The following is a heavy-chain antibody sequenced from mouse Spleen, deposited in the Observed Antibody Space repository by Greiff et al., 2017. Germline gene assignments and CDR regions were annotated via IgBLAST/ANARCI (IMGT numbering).Heavy chain of an antibody. CDR2: IDPSDSET. Sequence: VQLQQPGAELVRPGSSVKLSCKASGYTFTSYWMHWVKQRPIQGLEWIGNIDPSDSETHYNQKFKDKATLTVDKSSSTAYMQLSSLTSEDSAVYYCARVSQGNWEGVDYWGQGTTLTVSS. CDR1: GYTFTSYW. D-gene: IGHD4-1*01. CDR3: ARVSQGNWEGVDY. J-gene: IGHJ2*01. V-gene: IGHV1-52*01.